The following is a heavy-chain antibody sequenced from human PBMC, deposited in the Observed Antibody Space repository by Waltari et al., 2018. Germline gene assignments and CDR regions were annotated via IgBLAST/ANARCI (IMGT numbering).Heavy chain of an antibody. D-gene: IGHD1-1*01. J-gene: IGHJ6*03. CDR1: GYDFSTYW. Sequence: EVQLVQSGAEVKKPGESLRISCEGSGYDFSTYWITWVRHMPGKGLEWMGRIDPSDSYTNYSPSFRGHVTISVDRSISTAYIQWSGLRVSDTAIYYCARTSTRDFYYMDVWGKGTTVTVSS. CDR2: IDPSDSYT. V-gene: IGHV5-10-1*01. CDR3: ARTSTRDFYYMDV.